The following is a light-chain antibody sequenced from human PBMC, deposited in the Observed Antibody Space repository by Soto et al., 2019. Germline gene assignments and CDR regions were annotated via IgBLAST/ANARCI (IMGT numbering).Light chain of an antibody. CDR1: QSVNIY. J-gene: IGKJ4*01. CDR3: QQRSSWPVT. CDR2: DVS. V-gene: IGKV3-11*01. Sequence: EIVLTQAPATLSLSPGERATLSCRASQSVNIYLTWYQQRPGQAPRLLIYDVSNRATGIPARFSGSGSGTDFTLTISSLEPEDFADYYCQQRSSWPVTFGGGIKVEIK.